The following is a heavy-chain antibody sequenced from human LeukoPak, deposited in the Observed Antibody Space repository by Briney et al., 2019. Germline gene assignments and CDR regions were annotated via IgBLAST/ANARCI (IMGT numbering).Heavy chain of an antibody. Sequence: ASVKVSCKASGYTFTSYGISWVRQAPGQGLEWMGWINPNSGGTNYAQKFQGWATMTRDTSISTAYMELSRLRSDDTAVYYCAYSLGYCSGGSCYPLGGMDVWGQGTTVTVSS. CDR2: INPNSGGT. D-gene: IGHD2-15*01. V-gene: IGHV1-2*04. J-gene: IGHJ6*02. CDR1: GYTFTSYG. CDR3: AYSLGYCSGGSCYPLGGMDV.